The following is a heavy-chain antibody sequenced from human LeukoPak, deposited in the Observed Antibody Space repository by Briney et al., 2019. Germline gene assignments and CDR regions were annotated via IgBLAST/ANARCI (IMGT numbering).Heavy chain of an antibody. CDR1: GYTFTGQY. V-gene: IGHV1-2*02. CDR3: ARGYYGMAV. CDR2: INPKTGDT. J-gene: IGHJ6*02. Sequence: ASVKVSCKASGYTFTGQYLYWARQTPGQGLEWMGWINPKTGDTDSAQNFQGRVTMTRDTSITTVYMELSSLTSDDTAVYYCARGYYGMAVWAQGTTATV.